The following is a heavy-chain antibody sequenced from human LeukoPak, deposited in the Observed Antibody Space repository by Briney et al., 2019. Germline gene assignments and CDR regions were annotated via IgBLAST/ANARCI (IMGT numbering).Heavy chain of an antibody. D-gene: IGHD6-6*01. CDR1: GGSFSGYY. J-gene: IGHJ6*04. V-gene: IGHV4-34*01. Sequence: SETLSLTCAVYGGSFSGYYWSWIRQPPGKGLEWIGEINHSGSTNYNPSLKSRVTISVDTSKYQFSLKLSSVTAADTAVYYCARGRGRLAARGMDVWGKGTTVTVSS. CDR2: INHSGST. CDR3: ARGRGRLAARGMDV.